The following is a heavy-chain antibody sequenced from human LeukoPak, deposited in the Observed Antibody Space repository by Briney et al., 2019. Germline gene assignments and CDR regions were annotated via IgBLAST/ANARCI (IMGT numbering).Heavy chain of an antibody. CDR2: IYYSGGT. CDR3: ARLQGDSTAVFEY. D-gene: IGHD2-21*01. Sequence: SETLSLTRTVSGGSISGDYWSWIRQPPGKGLEWVAYIYYSGGTNYNPSLKSRVTISVDTSKNQFSLRLTSVTAADAAVYYCARLQGDSTAVFEYWGRGTLVSVSS. CDR1: GGSISGDY. V-gene: IGHV4-59*01. J-gene: IGHJ4*02.